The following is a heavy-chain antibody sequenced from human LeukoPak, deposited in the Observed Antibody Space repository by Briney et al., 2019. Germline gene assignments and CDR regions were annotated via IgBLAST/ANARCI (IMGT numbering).Heavy chain of an antibody. Sequence: ASVKVSCKASGYTFTSYVIHWVRQAPGQRLEWMGWINTGNGYIRYSQNFQGRVTITSDTSAATAYMELSSLRSEDAAVYYCARSPIAEAGCYFDYWGQGALVTISS. V-gene: IGHV1-3*04. CDR2: INTGNGYI. D-gene: IGHD6-19*01. CDR1: GYTFTSYV. J-gene: IGHJ4*02. CDR3: ARSPIAEAGCYFDY.